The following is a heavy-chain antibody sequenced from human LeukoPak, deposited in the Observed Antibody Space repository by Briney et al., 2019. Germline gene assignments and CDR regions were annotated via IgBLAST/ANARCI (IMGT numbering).Heavy chain of an antibody. Sequence: PGGSLRLSCTASGFTFGDYAMSWFRQAPGKGLEWVGFIRSKAYGGTTEYAASVKGRFTISRDDSKSIAYLQMNSLKTEDTAVYYCTRCVAARWDYYYYMDVWGKGTTVTVSS. V-gene: IGHV3-49*03. CDR3: TRCVAARWDYYYYMDV. CDR2: IRSKAYGGTT. D-gene: IGHD6-6*01. CDR1: GFTFGDYA. J-gene: IGHJ6*03.